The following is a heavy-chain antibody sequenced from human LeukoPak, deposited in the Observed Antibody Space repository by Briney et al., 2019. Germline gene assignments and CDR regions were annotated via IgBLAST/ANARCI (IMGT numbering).Heavy chain of an antibody. Sequence: GGSLRLSCAVSGFTFSTFAMNWVRQAPGKGLEWVSSLSDSAVSSYYADSVKGRFTISRDNSKNTLYLQMNSLRAEDTATYYCAKAPDSSGFPSYFDSWGQGALVAVSS. CDR1: GFTFSTFA. V-gene: IGHV3-23*01. CDR2: LSDSAVSS. J-gene: IGHJ4*02. CDR3: AKAPDSSGFPSYFDS. D-gene: IGHD3-22*01.